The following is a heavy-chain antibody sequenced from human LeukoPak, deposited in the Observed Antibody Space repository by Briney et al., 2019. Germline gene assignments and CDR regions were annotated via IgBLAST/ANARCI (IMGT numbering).Heavy chain of an antibody. CDR1: GFTFSSYS. V-gene: IGHV3-21*01. Sequence: GGSLRLSCAASGFTFSSYSMNWVRQAPGKGLEWVSSISSSSSYIYYADSVKGRFTISRDNAKNSLYLQMNSLRAEDTAVYCCARDAGQLLQRGAFDIWGQGTMVTVSS. CDR3: ARDAGQLLQRGAFDI. D-gene: IGHD2-2*01. J-gene: IGHJ3*02. CDR2: ISSSSSYI.